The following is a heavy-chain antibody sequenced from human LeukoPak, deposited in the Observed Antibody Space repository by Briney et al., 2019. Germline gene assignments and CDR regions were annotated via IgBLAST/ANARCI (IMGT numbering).Heavy chain of an antibody. Sequence: GGSLRLSWVVSGXPFSDYYMNWIRQAPGKGLEWISYISSSSSYTDYADSVKGRFTISRDNAQNALFLQMNSLRVEDTAVYYCAAGTAADYWGQGTLVTVSS. CDR1: GXPFSDYY. D-gene: IGHD6-13*01. V-gene: IGHV3-11*03. CDR3: AAGTAADY. J-gene: IGHJ4*02. CDR2: ISSSSSYT.